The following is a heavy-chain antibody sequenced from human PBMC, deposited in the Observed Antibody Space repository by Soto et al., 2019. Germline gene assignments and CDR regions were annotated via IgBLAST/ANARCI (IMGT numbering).Heavy chain of an antibody. J-gene: IGHJ6*02. CDR1: GGSISSGGYY. V-gene: IGHV4-31*03. D-gene: IGHD2-2*03. CDR2: IYYSGST. Sequence: KTSETLSLTCTVSGGSISSGGYYWSWIRQHPGKGLEWIGYIYYSGSTYYNPSLKSRVTISVDTSKNQFSLKLSSVTAADTAVYYCARFPLNGYCSSTSCQNFYYGMDVWGQGTTVTVSS. CDR3: ARFPLNGYCSSTSCQNFYYGMDV.